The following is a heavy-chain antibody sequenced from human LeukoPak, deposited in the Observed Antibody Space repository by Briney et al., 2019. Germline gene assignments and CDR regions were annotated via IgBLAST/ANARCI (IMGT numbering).Heavy chain of an antibody. D-gene: IGHD5-18*01. CDR1: GGSFSGYY. Sequence: KTSETLSLTCAVYGGSFSGYYWSWIRQPPGKGLEWTGEINHSGSTNYNPSLKSRVTISVDTSKNQFSLKLSSVTAADTAVYYCARVKRGYSYGRIDYWGQGTLVTVSS. V-gene: IGHV4-34*01. CDR3: ARVKRGYSYGRIDY. CDR2: INHSGST. J-gene: IGHJ4*02.